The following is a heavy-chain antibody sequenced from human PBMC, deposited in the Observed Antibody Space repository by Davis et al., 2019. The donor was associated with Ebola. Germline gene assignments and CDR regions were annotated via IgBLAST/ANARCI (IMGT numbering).Heavy chain of an antibody. V-gene: IGHV5-51*01. J-gene: IGHJ1*01. Sequence: GESLKISCKGSGYSFTSYWIGWVRQMPGKGLEWMGIIYPGDSDTRYSPSLQGHVSISADKSISTAYLQWSSLKASDTAIYYCARHEGGGSCTSTTCYLYFQHWGQGTLVTVSA. CDR2: IYPGDSDT. CDR3: ARHEGGGSCTSTTCYLYFQH. CDR1: GYSFTSYW. D-gene: IGHD2-2*01.